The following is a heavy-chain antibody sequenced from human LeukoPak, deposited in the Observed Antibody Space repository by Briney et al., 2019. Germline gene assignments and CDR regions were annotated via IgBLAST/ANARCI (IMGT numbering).Heavy chain of an antibody. CDR3: ARLRGSLPPYFDY. J-gene: IGHJ4*02. CDR2: IYYSGST. V-gene: IGHV4-59*01. D-gene: IGHD3-10*01. CDR1: GCSISSYY. Sequence: PSETLSLTCTVSGCSISSYYWSWIRQPPGKGLEWIGYIYYSGSTNYNPSLKSRGTISVDTSKNQFSLKLSSVTAADTAVYYCARLRGSLPPYFDYWGQGTLVTVSS.